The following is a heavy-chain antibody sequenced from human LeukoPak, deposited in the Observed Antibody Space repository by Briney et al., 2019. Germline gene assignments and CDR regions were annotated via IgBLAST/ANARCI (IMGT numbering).Heavy chain of an antibody. CDR2: MNHSGSN. CDR1: VGSFSVCY. Sequence: PSVPESLPCAVYVGSFSVCYWRWIRQPPGEGLEWIGDMNHSGSNIYSSSLRSRVTISVDTSKDQFSLKLSSVTAADTAVYYCARGAYWTSTSCYVLGLRPNYYYYYMDVWAKGTTVTVSS. CDR3: ARGAYWTSTSCYVLGLRPNYYYYYMDV. J-gene: IGHJ6*03. V-gene: IGHV4-34*01. D-gene: IGHD2-2*01.